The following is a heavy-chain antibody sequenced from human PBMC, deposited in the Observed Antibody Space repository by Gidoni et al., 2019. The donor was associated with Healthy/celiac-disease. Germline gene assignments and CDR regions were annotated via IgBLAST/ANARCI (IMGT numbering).Heavy chain of an antibody. CDR2: ISSSSSV. CDR1: GFTFSNYG. Sequence: EVQLVESGGGLVQPGGSLRLSCAAPGFTFSNYGMNGVRQAPGTGREWVSYISSSSSVYYADSVKGRFTISRDNAKNSLYLQMNSLRDEDTAVYYCARDSLLWFGDLDYWGQGTLVTVSS. CDR3: ARDSLLWFGDLDY. J-gene: IGHJ4*02. D-gene: IGHD3-10*01. V-gene: IGHV3-48*02.